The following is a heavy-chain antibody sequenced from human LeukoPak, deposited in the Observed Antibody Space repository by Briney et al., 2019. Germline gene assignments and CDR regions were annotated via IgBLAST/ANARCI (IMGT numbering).Heavy chain of an antibody. J-gene: IGHJ4*02. V-gene: IGHV4-34*01. D-gene: IGHD2-15*01. CDR2: LNHSGST. CDR1: GGSFSGYY. CDR3: ARVSPYCSGGSCYFDY. Sequence: SETLSLTCAVYGGSFSGYYWSWIRQPPGKGLEWIGELNHSGSTNYNPSLKSRVTISVDTSKNQFSLKLSSVAAADTAVYYCARVSPYCSGGSCYFDYWGQGTLVTVSS.